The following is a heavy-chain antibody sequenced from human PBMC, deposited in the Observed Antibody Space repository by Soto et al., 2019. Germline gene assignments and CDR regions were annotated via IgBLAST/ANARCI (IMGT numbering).Heavy chain of an antibody. Sequence: PGGSLRLSCAASGFIVSNYAMSWVRQAPGKGLEWVSAISGSGGDTFYVGSVKGRFTISRDNSKNTLSLQMNSLRAEDTATYYCAKDAGRGGGSAFDCRGQGT. CDR1: GFIVSNYA. V-gene: IGHV3-23*01. D-gene: IGHD2-2*01. CDR3: AKDAGRGGGSAFDC. CDR2: ISGSGGDT. J-gene: IGHJ4*02.